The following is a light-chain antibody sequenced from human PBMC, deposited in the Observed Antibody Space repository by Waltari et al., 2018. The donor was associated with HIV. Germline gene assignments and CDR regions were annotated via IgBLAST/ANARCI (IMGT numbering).Light chain of an antibody. Sequence: DIQMTQSPSSVSASVGDRVTITCRASQDIHTWLAWYQQKPGRAPKLLIYATVNLESGVPSRFRGGGSRTDFTLTITSLQLDDFATYFCQQSFSYPLTFGPGTKVDI. CDR3: QQSFSYPLT. CDR2: ATV. V-gene: IGKV1-12*01. CDR1: QDIHTW. J-gene: IGKJ3*01.